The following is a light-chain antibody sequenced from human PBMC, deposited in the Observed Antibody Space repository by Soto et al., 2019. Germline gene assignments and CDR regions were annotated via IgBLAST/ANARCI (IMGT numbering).Light chain of an antibody. CDR1: EDIDDE. CDR2: GAS. V-gene: IGKV1-6*01. Sequence: AIQMTQSPSSLSASVGDRVTITCRASEDIDDELGWYQQRPGRAPKLLIYGASTLQGGVPSRFSGSGAGTDFSLTISSLQPEDVATYYCLQDDDYPRTFGQGTKVEI. J-gene: IGKJ1*01. CDR3: LQDDDYPRT.